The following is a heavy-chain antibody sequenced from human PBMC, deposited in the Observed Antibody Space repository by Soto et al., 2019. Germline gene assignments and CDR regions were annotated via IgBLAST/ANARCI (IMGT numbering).Heavy chain of an antibody. D-gene: IGHD4-17*01. CDR1: GFNFTSSA. CDR3: AAALHDYGDYVGFYFDY. V-gene: IGHV1-58*01. Sequence: APVKVSCKASGFNFTSSAVQWVRQARGQRLELIGWFVVGSGNTNYAQKFQERVTITRDMSTSTAYMEPSSLRSEDTAVYYCAAALHDYGDYVGFYFDYWGQGTLVTVSS. J-gene: IGHJ4*02. CDR2: FVVGSGNT.